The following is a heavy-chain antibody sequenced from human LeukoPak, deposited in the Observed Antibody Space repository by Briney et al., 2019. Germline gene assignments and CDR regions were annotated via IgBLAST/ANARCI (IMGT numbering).Heavy chain of an antibody. Sequence: GGSLRLSCAVSGFIVSSTYMTWVRQAPGKGLEWVSVIHNDGSTDHADSVKGRFTISRDNSKNTLYLQMNSLRVEDTAAYYCAALARDYWGQGTLVTVSS. J-gene: IGHJ4*02. CDR2: IHNDGST. CDR1: GFIVSSTY. D-gene: IGHD3-3*02. CDR3: AALARDY. V-gene: IGHV3-53*01.